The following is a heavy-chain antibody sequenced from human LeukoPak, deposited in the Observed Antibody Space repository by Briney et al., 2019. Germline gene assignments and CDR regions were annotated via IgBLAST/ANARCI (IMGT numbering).Heavy chain of an antibody. Sequence: ASVRVSCKASGYTFTRYYMHWVRQAPGQGGEGRGWINPNSGGTNYVQKFQGRGTMTRDTAISTAYMDLSRLRSDDTAVYYCAREYGDYVFGFDYWGQGALVTVSS. CDR1: GYTFTRYY. J-gene: IGHJ4*02. CDR2: INPNSGGT. V-gene: IGHV1-2*02. D-gene: IGHD4-17*01. CDR3: AREYGDYVFGFDY.